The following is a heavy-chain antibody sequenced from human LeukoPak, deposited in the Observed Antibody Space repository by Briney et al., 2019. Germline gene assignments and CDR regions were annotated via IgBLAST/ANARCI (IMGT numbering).Heavy chain of an antibody. CDR1: GGTFSSYT. CDR3: AFLRGDYVCGWFDP. V-gene: IGHV1-69*02. D-gene: IGHD3-16*01. Sequence: ASVKVSCKASGGTFSSYTISWVRQAPGQGLEWMGRIIPILGIANYAQKFQGRVTITADKSTSTAYMELSSLRSEDTAVYYCAFLRGDYVCGWFDPWGQGTLVTVSS. J-gene: IGHJ5*02. CDR2: IIPILGIA.